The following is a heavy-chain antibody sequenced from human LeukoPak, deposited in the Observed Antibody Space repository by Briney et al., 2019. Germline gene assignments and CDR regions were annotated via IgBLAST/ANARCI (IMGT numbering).Heavy chain of an antibody. Sequence: GGSQRLSCVASGFTFSRFNMHWVRQAPGKGLEWVALIWYDGTDTYYADSVMGRFTISRDDSKNTLYLQMNSLRAEDTAVYYCAKDQGYSGYDPLDYWGQGTLVTVSS. J-gene: IGHJ4*02. D-gene: IGHD5-12*01. CDR3: AKDQGYSGYDPLDY. CDR2: IWYDGTDT. V-gene: IGHV3-33*06. CDR1: GFTFSRFN.